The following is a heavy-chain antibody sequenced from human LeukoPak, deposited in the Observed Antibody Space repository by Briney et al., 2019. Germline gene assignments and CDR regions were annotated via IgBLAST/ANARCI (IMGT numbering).Heavy chain of an antibody. J-gene: IGHJ3*02. V-gene: IGHV1-46*01. CDR1: GYTFTNYY. D-gene: IGHD4-11*01. CDR3: ARGLERLDSNNYLSFAFDI. CDR2: ISTSGGHT. Sequence: ASVKVSCKASGYTFTNYYMHWVRQAPGQGPEWMGIISTSGGHTNYAQEFQGRVSMTRDTSTGTLYMDLSSLRFEDTAVYYCARGLERLDSNNYLSFAFDIWGQGTMVTVS.